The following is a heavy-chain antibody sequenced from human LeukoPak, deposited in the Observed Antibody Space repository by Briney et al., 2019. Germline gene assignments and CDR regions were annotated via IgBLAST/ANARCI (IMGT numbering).Heavy chain of an antibody. CDR3: ARGEGARDGYNYEGPFYFDY. D-gene: IGHD5-24*01. CDR1: GGSISTYY. CDR2: IYYSGST. J-gene: IGHJ4*02. Sequence: SETLSLTCTVSGGSISTYYGNWIRQAPGKGLEWIGYIYYSGSTNYNPSLKSRVTISVDTSRNQFSLKLNSMTAADTAVYYCARGEGARDGYNYEGPFYFDYWGQGTLVTVSS. V-gene: IGHV4-59*12.